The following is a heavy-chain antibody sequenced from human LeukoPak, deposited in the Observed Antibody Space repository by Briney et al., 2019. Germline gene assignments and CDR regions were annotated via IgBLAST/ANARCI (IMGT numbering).Heavy chain of an antibody. J-gene: IGHJ4*02. CDR2: ISSSSSYI. CDR1: GFTFSSYS. Sequence: GGSLRLSCAASGFTFSSYSMNWVRQAPGKGLEWVSSISSSSSYIYYADSVKGRFTISRDNSKNTLYLQMNSLRAEDTAVYYCAKYLSGSFDYWGQGTLVTVSS. D-gene: IGHD2-15*01. V-gene: IGHV3-21*01. CDR3: AKYLSGSFDY.